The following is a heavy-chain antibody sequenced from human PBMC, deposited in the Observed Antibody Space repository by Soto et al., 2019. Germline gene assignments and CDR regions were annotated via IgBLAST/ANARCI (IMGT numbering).Heavy chain of an antibody. D-gene: IGHD5-18*01. V-gene: IGHV3-30-3*01. CDR1: GFTFSSYA. Sequence: PGGSLRLSCAASGFTFSSYAMHLVRQAPGKGLEWVAVISYDGSNKYYADSVKGRFTISRDNSKNTLYLQMNSLRAEDTAVYYCARPRGYSYGSEYYYYGMDVWGQGTTVTVSS. CDR3: ARPRGYSYGSEYYYYGMDV. CDR2: ISYDGSNK. J-gene: IGHJ6*02.